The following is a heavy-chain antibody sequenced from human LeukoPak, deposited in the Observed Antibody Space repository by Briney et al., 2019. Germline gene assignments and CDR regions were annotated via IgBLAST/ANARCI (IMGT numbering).Heavy chain of an antibody. CDR1: GFTFSSYW. D-gene: IGHD3-16*01. V-gene: IGHV3-23*01. CDR2: ISGSGGST. CDR3: AKEPASLRTFDY. J-gene: IGHJ4*02. Sequence: PGGSLRLSCAASGFTFSSYWMSWVRQAPGKGLEWVSTISGSGGSTYYADSLKGRFTISRDNSKNTLYLQMNSLRAEDTAVFYCAKEPASLRTFDYWGQGTLVTVSS.